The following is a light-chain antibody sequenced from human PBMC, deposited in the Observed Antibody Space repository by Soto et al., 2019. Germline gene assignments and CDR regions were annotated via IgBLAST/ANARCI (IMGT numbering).Light chain of an antibody. CDR1: QNVGIK. V-gene: IGKV3-15*01. CDR2: GAS. Sequence: EKVMTQAPATLSVSPGERATLYCRASQNVGIKLAWYQQKPGQAPRLLIYGASTRATGIPARFSGSGSGTDFTLTISGLQSEDFAVYYCQQYESRPLTFGQGTKVVIK. J-gene: IGKJ1*01. CDR3: QQYESRPLT.